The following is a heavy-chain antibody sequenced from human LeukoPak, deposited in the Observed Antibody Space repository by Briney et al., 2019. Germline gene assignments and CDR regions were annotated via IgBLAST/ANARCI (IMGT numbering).Heavy chain of an antibody. Sequence: PSETLSLTCSVSGGSISSYYWSWIRQPAGKGLEWIGRIYSSGSTNYSPSLKTRVTMSVDTSKNQFSLKLSSVTAADTAVYYCARLRYLGYCSSTSCYPWGQGILVTVSS. CDR3: ARLRYLGYCSSTSCYP. D-gene: IGHD2-2*01. CDR2: IYSSGST. V-gene: IGHV4-4*07. J-gene: IGHJ5*02. CDR1: GGSISSYY.